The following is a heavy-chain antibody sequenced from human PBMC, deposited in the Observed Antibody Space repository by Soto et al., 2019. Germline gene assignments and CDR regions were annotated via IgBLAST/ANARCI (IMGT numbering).Heavy chain of an antibody. D-gene: IGHD2-8*01. J-gene: IGHJ6*02. V-gene: IGHV3-30*18. CDR1: GFTFNYFG. CDR2: ISFDGVSK. Sequence: QVQLVESGGGVVQPGRSLRLSCAASGFTFNYFGMHWVRQAPGKGLEWVAIISFDGVSKYYADSVKGRFTISRDNSMNMLYMQMNSLSAEDAAIYYCEKYKRQYDARSGMDVWGPGTTVTVSS. CDR3: EKYKRQYDARSGMDV.